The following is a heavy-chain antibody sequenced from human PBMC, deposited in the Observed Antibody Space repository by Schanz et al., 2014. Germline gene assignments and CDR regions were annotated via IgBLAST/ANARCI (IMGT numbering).Heavy chain of an antibody. V-gene: IGHV1-18*01. D-gene: IGHD3-3*01. CDR1: GYTFSDYG. Sequence: QVQLVQSGAEVKKPGASVKVSCKTSGYTFSDYGITWVRQAPGQGLEWVGWISPYTGNTHYFDKMEGRVTMTTDTSTSTAYMELRSLRSDDTAVYYCARGFDCWDRWGQGTLVIVSS. CDR3: ARGFDCWDR. CDR2: ISPYTGNT. J-gene: IGHJ4*02.